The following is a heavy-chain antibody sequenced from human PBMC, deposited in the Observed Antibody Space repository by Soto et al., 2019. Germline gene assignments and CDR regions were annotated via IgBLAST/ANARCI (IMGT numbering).Heavy chain of an antibody. CDR1: RVAFSKFI. CDR2: IIPIFGTA. J-gene: IGHJ6*02. V-gene: IGHV1-69*13. CDR3: AKVRYSSPMGYYYGMDV. Sequence: SVKVSCKASRVAFSKFIVTWVRQAPGLGLEWVGGIIPIFGTANYAQKFQGRVTITADESMSTSYMEVNNLRSEDTAVYYCAKVRYSSPMGYYYGMDVWGQGTTVTVSS. D-gene: IGHD6-19*01.